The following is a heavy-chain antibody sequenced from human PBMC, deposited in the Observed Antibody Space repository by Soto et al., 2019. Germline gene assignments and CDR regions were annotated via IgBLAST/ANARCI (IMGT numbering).Heavy chain of an antibody. Sequence: LRLSCAASGFIFSSYAMSWVRQAPGKGLEWVSAISGSDGSTYYADSVKGRFTISRDNSRNTLYLQMNSLRAEDTAVYYCAKDGVAHIPLYTSGSSYDHWGQGTLVTVSS. J-gene: IGHJ4*02. CDR1: GFIFSSYA. D-gene: IGHD3-22*01. V-gene: IGHV3-23*01. CDR2: ISGSDGST. CDR3: AKDGVAHIPLYTSGSSYDH.